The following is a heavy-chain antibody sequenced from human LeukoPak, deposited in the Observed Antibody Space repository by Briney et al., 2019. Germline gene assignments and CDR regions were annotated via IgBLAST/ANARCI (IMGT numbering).Heavy chain of an antibody. CDR3: AKYDVKTLSD. V-gene: IGHV3-23*01. CDR2: ISSSGRTT. Sequence: GGSLRPSCAASGFTFSNYAMSWVRQAPGKGLEWVSAISSSGRTTYYADSVKGRFTISRDNAKNTLYLQSNSLRAEDTAVYYCAKYDVKTLSDWGQGTLVTVSS. CDR1: GFTFSNYA. D-gene: IGHD1-1*01. J-gene: IGHJ4*02.